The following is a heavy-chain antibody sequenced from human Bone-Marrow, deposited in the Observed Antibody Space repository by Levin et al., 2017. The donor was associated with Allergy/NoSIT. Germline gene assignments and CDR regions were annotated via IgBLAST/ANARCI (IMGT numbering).Heavy chain of an antibody. CDR1: GFPVNNNY. V-gene: IGHV3-66*01. CDR2: IYSVGST. D-gene: IGHD5-24*01. CDR3: ARCRWPLDH. Sequence: QHGESLKISCAASGFPVNNNYISWVRQGPGKGLEWVSVIYSVGSTYYADSVKGRFTISRDSSKNTVYLQMNSLRAEDTAVYYCARCRWPLDHWGQGTLVTVSS. J-gene: IGHJ4*02.